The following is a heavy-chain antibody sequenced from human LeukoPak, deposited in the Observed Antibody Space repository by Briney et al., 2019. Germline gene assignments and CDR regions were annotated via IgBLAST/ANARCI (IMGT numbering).Heavy chain of an antibody. CDR2: ISGSGGST. Sequence: GGSLRLSCAASGFTFSSYAMSWVRQAPGKGLEWVSAISGSGGSTYYADSVKGRFTISRDNSKNTLYLQMNSLRAEDTVVYYCAKSAAAGARKDYYYMDVWGKGTTVTVSS. CDR3: AKSAAAGARKDYYYMDV. CDR1: GFTFSSYA. D-gene: IGHD6-13*01. V-gene: IGHV3-23*01. J-gene: IGHJ6*03.